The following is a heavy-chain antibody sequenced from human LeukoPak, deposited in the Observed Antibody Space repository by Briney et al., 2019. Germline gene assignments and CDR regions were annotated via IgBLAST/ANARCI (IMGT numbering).Heavy chain of an antibody. CDR3: ARFASYDILTGYYLDY. Sequence: SETLSLTCAVYGGSFSGYYWSWIRQPPGKGLEWIGEINHSGSTNYNPSLKSRVTISVDTSKNQFSLKLSSVTAADTAVYYCARFASYDILTGYYLDYWGQGTLVTVSS. D-gene: IGHD3-9*01. CDR2: INHSGST. J-gene: IGHJ4*02. CDR1: GGSFSGYY. V-gene: IGHV4-34*01.